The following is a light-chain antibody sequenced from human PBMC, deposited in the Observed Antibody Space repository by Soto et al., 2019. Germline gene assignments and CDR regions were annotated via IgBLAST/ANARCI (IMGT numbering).Light chain of an antibody. CDR2: DAS. J-gene: IGKJ1*01. Sequence: EIVLTQSPGTLSLSPGERATLSCRASQSVSSSLAWYQQRPGQAPRLLIYDASSRATAIPDRFSGSGSGTDFTLTISRLEPEDFAVYYCQHYGASRTFGQGTKVEVK. V-gene: IGKV3-20*01. CDR1: QSVSSS. CDR3: QHYGASRT.